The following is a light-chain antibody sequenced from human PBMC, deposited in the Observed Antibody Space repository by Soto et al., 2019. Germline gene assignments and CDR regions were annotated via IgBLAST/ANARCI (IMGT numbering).Light chain of an antibody. J-gene: IGKJ5*01. CDR2: DAS. V-gene: IGKV1-5*01. CDR1: QSISSW. Sequence: DIQMTQSPSTLSASVGDRVTITCRASQSISSWLAWYQQKPGKAPKLLIYDASSLESGVPSRFSGSGSGTEFTLTINSLEPEDFAVYYCHQRTNWPITFGQGTRLEIK. CDR3: HQRTNWPIT.